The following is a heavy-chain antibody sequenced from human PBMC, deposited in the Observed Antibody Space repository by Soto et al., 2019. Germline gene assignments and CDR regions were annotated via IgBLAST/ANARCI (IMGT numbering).Heavy chain of an antibody. D-gene: IGHD5-12*01. CDR2: IYYSGST. CDR3: ARHGSIVATIERIGYYYGMYV. J-gene: IGHJ6*02. CDR1: GGSISSYY. Sequence: PSETLPVTCTVSGGSISSYYWSWIRQPPGKGLEWIGYIYYSGSTNYNPSLKSRVTISVDTSKNQFSLKLSSVTAAGTAVYYCARHGSIVATIERIGYYYGMYVWGQGTTVTVSS. V-gene: IGHV4-59*08.